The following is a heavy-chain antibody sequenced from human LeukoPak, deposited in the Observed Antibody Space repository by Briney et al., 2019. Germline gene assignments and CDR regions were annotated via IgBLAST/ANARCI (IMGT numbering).Heavy chain of an antibody. J-gene: IGHJ6*02. CDR3: ARDVEQNSSSWYVMYYYYYYGMDV. D-gene: IGHD6-13*01. CDR1: GFTFSSYS. Sequence: GGSLRLSYAASGFTFSSYSMNWVRQAPGKGLEWVSYISSSSSTIYYADSVKGRFTISRDNAKNSLYLQMNSLRAEDTAVYYCARDVEQNSSSWYVMYYYYYYGMDVWGQGTTVTVSS. CDR2: ISSSSSTI. V-gene: IGHV3-48*04.